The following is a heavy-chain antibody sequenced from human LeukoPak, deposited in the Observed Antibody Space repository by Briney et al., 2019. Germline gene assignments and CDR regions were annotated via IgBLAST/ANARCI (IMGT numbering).Heavy chain of an antibody. CDR2: ISSSSSYI. D-gene: IGHD3-22*01. Sequence: GGSLRLSCAASGFTFSSYSMNWVRQAPGKGLEWVSSISSSSSYIYYADSVKGRFTISRDNAKNSLYLQMNSLRAEDTAVYYCAVHDSSGSPFDYWGQGTLVTVSS. CDR3: AVHDSSGSPFDY. J-gene: IGHJ4*02. V-gene: IGHV3-21*01. CDR1: GFTFSSYS.